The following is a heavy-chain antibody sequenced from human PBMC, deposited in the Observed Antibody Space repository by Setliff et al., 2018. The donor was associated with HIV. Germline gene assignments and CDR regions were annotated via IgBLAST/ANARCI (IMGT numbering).Heavy chain of an antibody. CDR3: AKLLFFAFHT. V-gene: IGHV3-NL1*01. CDR2: ITQGGDSA. J-gene: IGHJ3*02. D-gene: IGHD3-3*01. Sequence: GGSLRLSCAASGFTFTDYWMHWVRQAPGKGLEWVSVITQGGDSAYYADSVQGRFTISKDHSKNTLYLQMNSLRAEDTAMYYCAKLLFFAFHTWGQGTMVTVSS. CDR1: GFTFTDYW.